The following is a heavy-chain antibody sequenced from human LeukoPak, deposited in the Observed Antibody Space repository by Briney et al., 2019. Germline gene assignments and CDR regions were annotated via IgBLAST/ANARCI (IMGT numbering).Heavy chain of an antibody. D-gene: IGHD5-18*01. CDR2: ISWNSGSI. CDR1: GFTVSSDY. V-gene: IGHV3-9*01. CDR3: AKDIRFRGYTYGFDY. J-gene: IGHJ4*02. Sequence: PGGSLRLSCAASGFTVSSDYMSWVRQAPGKGLEWVSGISWNSGSIGYADSVKGRFTISRDNAKNSLYLQMNSLRAEDTALYYCAKDIRFRGYTYGFDYWGQGTLVTVSS.